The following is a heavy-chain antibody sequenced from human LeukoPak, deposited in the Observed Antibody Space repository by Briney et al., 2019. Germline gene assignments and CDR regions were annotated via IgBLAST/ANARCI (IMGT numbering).Heavy chain of an antibody. CDR2: ISYDGSNK. CDR1: GFTFSSYA. V-gene: IGHV3-30-3*01. CDR3: AGDSRYSSGGGYSQY. D-gene: IGHD6-19*01. J-gene: IGHJ4*02. Sequence: GRSLRLSCAASGFTFSSYAMHWVRQAPGKGLEWVAVISYDGSNKYYADSVKGRFTISRDNSKNTLYLQMNSLRAEDTAVYYCAGDSRYSSGGGYSQYWGQGTLVTVSS.